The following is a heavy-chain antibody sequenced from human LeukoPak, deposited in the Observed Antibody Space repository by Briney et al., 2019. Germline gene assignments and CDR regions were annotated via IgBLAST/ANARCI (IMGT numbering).Heavy chain of an antibody. Sequence: GGSLRLSCAASGFIFSSYAMSWVRQAPGKGLEWVSVIGTNGGATYYPDSVKGRFTISRDDSKSTPYLQMNSLRAEDTAIYYCATTGPSAWYTYWGQGTLVTVSS. CDR3: ATTGPSAWYTY. J-gene: IGHJ4*02. CDR1: GFIFSSYA. V-gene: IGHV3-23*01. D-gene: IGHD6-19*01. CDR2: IGTNGGAT.